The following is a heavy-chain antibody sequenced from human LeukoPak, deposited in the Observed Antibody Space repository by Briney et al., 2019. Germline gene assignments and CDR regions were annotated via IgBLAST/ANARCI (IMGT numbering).Heavy chain of an antibody. D-gene: IGHD4-17*01. CDR1: GGSISSGGYY. CDR2: IYHRGST. J-gene: IGHJ3*02. V-gene: IGHV4-30-2*01. CDR3: ARDLKAVRDAFDI. Sequence: SETLSLTCTVSGGSISSGGYYWSWIRPPPGKGLEWIGYIYHRGSTYYNPSLKSRVTISVDRSKNQFSLKLSSVTAADTAVYYCARDLKAVRDAFDIWGQGTMVTVSS.